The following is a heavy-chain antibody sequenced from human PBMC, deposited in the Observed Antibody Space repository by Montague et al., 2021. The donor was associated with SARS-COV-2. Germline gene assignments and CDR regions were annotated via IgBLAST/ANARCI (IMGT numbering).Heavy chain of an antibody. CDR1: GVSVTDYY. CDR2: VLCNKGT. CDR3: VRRPQYDGLNGPPDF. D-gene: IGHD3-9*01. Sequence: SETLSLTCTVSGVSVTDYYWSWIRQPPGKGLEWVGDVLCNKGTNFNPSLKSRVAISVDTSKNQFSLRLTSVTAADTAFYYCVRRPQYDGLNGPPDFWDQGTLVTVSS. J-gene: IGHJ4*01. V-gene: IGHV4-59*08.